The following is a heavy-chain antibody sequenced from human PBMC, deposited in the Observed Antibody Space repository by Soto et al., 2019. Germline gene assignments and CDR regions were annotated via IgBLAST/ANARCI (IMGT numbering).Heavy chain of an antibody. CDR2: VGPYNSNT. V-gene: IGHV1-18*01. J-gene: IGHJ4*02. D-gene: IGHD3-10*01. CDR1: GNAFSHYG. CDR3: ARDLDGSGSYFTDY. Sequence: ASVKVSCKASGNAFSHYGISWVRQAPGQGLEWMGGVGPYNSNTKYAQQLQGRVTMTTDTSTSTAYMELRSLKSDDTAVYFCARDLDGSGSYFTDYWGQGTLVTVAS.